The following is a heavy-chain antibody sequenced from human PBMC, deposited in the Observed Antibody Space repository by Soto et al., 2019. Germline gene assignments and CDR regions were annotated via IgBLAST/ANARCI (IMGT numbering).Heavy chain of an antibody. CDR3: AKPGGSAPAAFDI. CDR2: ISGNGGST. Sequence: GGSLRLSCAASGFTFDEFGMSWVRQVPGKGLEWVSAISGNGGSTYYADSVKGRFTISRDNSKNTLYLQMNSLRAEDTAVYYCAKPGGSAPAAFDIWGQGTMVTVSS. J-gene: IGHJ3*02. CDR1: GFTFDEFG. V-gene: IGHV3-23*01. D-gene: IGHD2-15*01.